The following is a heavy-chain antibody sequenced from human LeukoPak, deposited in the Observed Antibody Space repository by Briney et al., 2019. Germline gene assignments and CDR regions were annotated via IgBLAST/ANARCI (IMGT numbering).Heavy chain of an antibody. J-gene: IGHJ3*02. D-gene: IGHD2-2*01. CDR2: IYHSGST. CDR3: ASISPVVPAAMNAFDI. V-gene: IGHV4-30-2*01. CDR1: GGSISSGGYY. Sequence: SETLSLTCTVSGGSISSGGYYWSWIRQPPGKGLEWIGEIYHSGSTNYNPSLKSRVTISVDKSKNQFSLKLSSVTAADTAVYYCASISPVVPAAMNAFDIWGQGTMVTVSS.